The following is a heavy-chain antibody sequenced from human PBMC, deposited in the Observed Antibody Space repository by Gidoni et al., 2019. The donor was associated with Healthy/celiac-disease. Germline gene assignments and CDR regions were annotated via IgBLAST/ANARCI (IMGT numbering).Heavy chain of an antibody. CDR2: IYTSGST. CDR3: ARLRAAAGIRAFDI. CDR1: GGSISSYY. D-gene: IGHD6-13*01. V-gene: IGHV4-4*07. Sequence: QVPLQESGPGLVKPSETLSLPCTVSGGSISSYYWSWIRQPAGKGLEWSGRIYTSGSTNYHPSLKSRVTMSVETSKNQFSRKLSSVTAADTAVYYCARLRAAAGIRAFDIWGQGTMVTVSS. J-gene: IGHJ3*02.